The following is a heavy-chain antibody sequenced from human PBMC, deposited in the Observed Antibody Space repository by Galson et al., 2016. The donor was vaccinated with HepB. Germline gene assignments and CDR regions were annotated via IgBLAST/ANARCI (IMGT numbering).Heavy chain of an antibody. CDR2: ISGSGGST. D-gene: IGHD1-26*01. Sequence: SLRLSCAASGFTFSSYAMSWVRQAPGRGLEWVSGISGSGGSTYHADSVKGRFTITRDNSKNMLSLQMNGLRAEDTAVYYCTTEGRYLVGAFDIWGQGTMVTVSS. CDR3: TTEGRYLVGAFDI. CDR1: GFTFSSYA. J-gene: IGHJ3*02. V-gene: IGHV3-23*01.